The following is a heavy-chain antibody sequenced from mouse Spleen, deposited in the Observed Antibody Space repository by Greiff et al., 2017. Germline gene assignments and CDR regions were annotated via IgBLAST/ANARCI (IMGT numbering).Heavy chain of an antibody. CDR2: FYPGSGSI. J-gene: IGHJ4*01. CDR1: GYTFTEYT. V-gene: IGHV1-62-2*01. CDR3: ARHEERGDLLWFLGAMDY. D-gene: IGHD2-2*01. Sequence: QVQLKQSGAELVKPGASVKLSCKASGYTFTEYTIHWVKQRSGQGLEWIGWFYPGSGSIKYNEKFKDKATLTADKSSSTVYMELSRLTSEDSAVYFCARHEERGDLLWFLGAMDYWGQGTSVTVSS.